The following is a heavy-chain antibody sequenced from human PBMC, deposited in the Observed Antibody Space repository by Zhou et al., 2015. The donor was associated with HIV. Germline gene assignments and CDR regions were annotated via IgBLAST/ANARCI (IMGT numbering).Heavy chain of an antibody. CDR2: IIPILGIA. CDR3: ARAVFGVVMEYYYYYGMDV. J-gene: IGHJ6*02. CDR1: GGTFSSYT. Sequence: QVQLVQSGAEVKKPGSSVKVSCKASGGTFSSYTISWVRQAPGQGLEWMGRIIPILGIANYAQKFQGRVTITADKSTSTAYMELSSLRSEDTAVYYCARAVFGVVMEYYYYYGMDVWGQGTTVTVSS. D-gene: IGHD3-3*01. V-gene: IGHV1-69*02.